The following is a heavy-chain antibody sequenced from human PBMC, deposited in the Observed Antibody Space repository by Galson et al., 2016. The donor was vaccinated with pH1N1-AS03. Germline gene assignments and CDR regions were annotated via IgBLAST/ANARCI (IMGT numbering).Heavy chain of an antibody. V-gene: IGHV4-61*02. D-gene: IGHD3-16*01. CDR2: IYTSGST. CDR3: ARFTLGAFDY. CDR1: GASISSGSYY. J-gene: IGHJ4*02. Sequence: LSLTCTVSGASISSGSYYWSWIRQPAGKGLECIGRIYTSGSTYYNPSLKSRVTISVDTSKNQFSLKLSSLTAADTAMYYCARFTLGAFDYWGQGTLVTVSS.